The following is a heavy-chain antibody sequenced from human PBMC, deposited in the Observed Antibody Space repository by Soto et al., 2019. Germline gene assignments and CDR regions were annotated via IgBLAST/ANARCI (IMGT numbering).Heavy chain of an antibody. CDR1: GFTFSSYW. CDR2: IKQDGSEK. V-gene: IGHV3-7*01. D-gene: IGHD4-17*01. Sequence: GGSLRLSCAASGFTFSSYWMSWVRQAPGKGLEWVANIKQDGSEKYYVDSVKGRFTISRDNAKNSLYLQMNSLRAEDTAVYYCARGIHDYGDYVGHFDYWGQGTLVTVSS. CDR3: ARGIHDYGDYVGHFDY. J-gene: IGHJ4*02.